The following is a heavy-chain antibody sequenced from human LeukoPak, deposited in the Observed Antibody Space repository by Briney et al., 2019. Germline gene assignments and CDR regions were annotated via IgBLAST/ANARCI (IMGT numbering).Heavy chain of an antibody. CDR3: AKDSSGYYWGSFDI. V-gene: IGHV3-9*01. D-gene: IGHD3-22*01. CDR2: ISWNSGGI. CDR1: GFTFDDYA. Sequence: SLRLSCAASGFTFDDYAMHWVRQAPGKGLEWVSGISWNSGGIGYADSVKGRFTISRDNAKNSLYLQMNSLRAEDTALYYCAKDSSGYYWGSFDIWGQGTMVTVSS. J-gene: IGHJ3*02.